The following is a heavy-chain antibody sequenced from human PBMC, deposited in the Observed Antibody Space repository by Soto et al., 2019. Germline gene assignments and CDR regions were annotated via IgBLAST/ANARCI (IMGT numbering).Heavy chain of an antibody. CDR1: GDSVSSNSAA. D-gene: IGHD3-3*01. Sequence: PSQTLSLTCAISGDSVSSNSAAWNWIRQSPSRGLEWLGRTYYRSKWYNDYAVSVKSRITINPDTSKNQFSLQLNSVTPEDTAVHYCARDQSITIFGVVIKTPVYYYGMDVWGQGTTVTVSS. J-gene: IGHJ6*01. V-gene: IGHV6-1*01. CDR2: TYYRSKWYN. CDR3: ARDQSITIFGVVIKTPVYYYGMDV.